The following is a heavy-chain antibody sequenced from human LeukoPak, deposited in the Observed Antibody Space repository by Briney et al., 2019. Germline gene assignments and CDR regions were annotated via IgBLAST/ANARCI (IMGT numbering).Heavy chain of an antibody. CDR1: GGSISSSSYY. D-gene: IGHD3-10*01. V-gene: IGHV4-61*05. CDR3: ARDLNYYGSGSYGVDY. J-gene: IGHJ4*02. Sequence: SETLSLTCTVSGGSISSSSYYWSWIRQPPGEGLEWIGYIYYSGSTNYNPSLKSRVTISVDTSKNQFSLKLSSVTAADTAVYYCARDLNYYGSGSYGVDYWGQGTLVTVSS. CDR2: IYYSGST.